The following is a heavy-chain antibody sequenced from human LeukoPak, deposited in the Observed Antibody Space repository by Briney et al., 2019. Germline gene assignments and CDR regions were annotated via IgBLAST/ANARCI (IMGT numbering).Heavy chain of an antibody. V-gene: IGHV3-23*01. Sequence: GGSLRLSCAVSGLTFSRYAMSWVRQAPGKGLEWVSAISESGSGTYYADSVKGRFTISRDNSKDTLSLQMNSLRAEDTAVYYCAKDIAQGYTFXXXEQDYWGQGTLVTVSS. D-gene: IGHD5-18*01. CDR1: GLTFSRYA. CDR2: ISESGSGT. J-gene: IGHJ4*02. CDR3: AKDIAQGYTFXXXEQDY.